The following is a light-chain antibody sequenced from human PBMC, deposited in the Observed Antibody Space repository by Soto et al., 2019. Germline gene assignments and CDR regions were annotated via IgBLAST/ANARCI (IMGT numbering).Light chain of an antibody. CDR3: QQYGSSPYT. CDR2: DAS. CDR1: QSVSSH. Sequence: EIVMTQSPATLSVSPGERATLSCGASQSVSSHLAWYQQNPGQAPRLLIYDASTRATGIPARFSGSGSSTEFTLTISRLEPEDFAVYYCQQYGSSPYTFGQGTKLEI. V-gene: IGKV3-15*01. J-gene: IGKJ2*01.